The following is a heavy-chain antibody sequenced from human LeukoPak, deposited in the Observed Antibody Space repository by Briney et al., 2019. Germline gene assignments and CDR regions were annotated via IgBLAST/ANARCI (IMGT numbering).Heavy chain of an antibody. J-gene: IGHJ4*02. V-gene: IGHV1-18*01. Sequence: GASVKVSCKASGYTFTSYGISWVRQAPGQGLEWMGWISAYNGNTNYAQKLQGRVTMTTDTSTSTAYMELSSLRSEDTAVYYCAREITMVRGVIIGGFDYWGQGTLVTVSS. CDR3: AREITMVRGVIIGGFDY. CDR2: ISAYNGNT. D-gene: IGHD3-10*01. CDR1: GYTFTSYG.